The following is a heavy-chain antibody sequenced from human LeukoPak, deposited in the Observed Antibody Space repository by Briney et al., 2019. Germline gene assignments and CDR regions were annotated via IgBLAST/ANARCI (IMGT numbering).Heavy chain of an antibody. CDR3: AKGISGGFFGS. V-gene: IGHV3-23*01. CDR2: ISDSGGAT. Sequence: GGSLRLSCAASGFTFSSYAMSWVRQAPGKGLEWVSTISDSGGATFYADSVRGRFTISRDHSKNTLFLQMSSLRAEDTAVYYCAKGISGGFFGSWGQGTLVTVSS. J-gene: IGHJ4*02. CDR1: GFTFSSYA. D-gene: IGHD3-10*01.